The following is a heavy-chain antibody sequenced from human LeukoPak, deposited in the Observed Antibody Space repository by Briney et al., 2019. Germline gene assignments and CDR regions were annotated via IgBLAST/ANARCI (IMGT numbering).Heavy chain of an antibody. CDR1: GFTFSSYS. CDR3: ARASSKQLPGYLPDGFDI. V-gene: IGHV3-21*01. D-gene: IGHD3-9*01. Sequence: GGSLRLSCAASGFTFSSYSMNWVRQAPGKGVEWVSSISSSGTYIYYADSVKGRFTISRDNAKNSLSLQINSLRADDAAVYYCARASSKQLPGYLPDGFDIWGQGTMVTVSS. CDR2: ISSSGTYI. J-gene: IGHJ3*02.